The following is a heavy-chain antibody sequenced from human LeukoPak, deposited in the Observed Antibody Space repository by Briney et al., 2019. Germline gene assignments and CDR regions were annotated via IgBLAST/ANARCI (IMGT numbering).Heavy chain of an antibody. Sequence: ASVKVSCKASGYTFTSYAMHWVRQAPGQRLEWMGWINAGNGNTKYSQKFQGRVTITADKSTSTAYMELSSLRSEDTAVYYCAREGVIEGYYFDYWGQGTLVTVSS. V-gene: IGHV1-3*01. CDR3: AREGVIEGYYFDY. CDR2: INAGNGNT. D-gene: IGHD3-10*01. J-gene: IGHJ4*02. CDR1: GYTFTSYA.